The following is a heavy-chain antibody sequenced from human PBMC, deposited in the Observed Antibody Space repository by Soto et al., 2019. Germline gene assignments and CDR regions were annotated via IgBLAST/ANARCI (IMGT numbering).Heavy chain of an antibody. D-gene: IGHD3-3*02. V-gene: IGHV4-39*01. CDR1: GDSIISSDFY. J-gene: IGHJ5*02. CDR2: IFYLESS. CDR3: ARHSLALRKNNWFDP. Sequence: SEPLSLTCTFSGDSIISSDFYWGWVRQPPGKGLEWIGSIFYLESSYYNPSLKSRVTMSVDTSKNQFSLRLRSVTAADTALYFCARHSLALRKNNWFDPWGQGIMVTVSS.